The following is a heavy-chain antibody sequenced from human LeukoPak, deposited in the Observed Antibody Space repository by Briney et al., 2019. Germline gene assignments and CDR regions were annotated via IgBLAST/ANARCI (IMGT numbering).Heavy chain of an antibody. CDR3: VRDHSGYFDY. V-gene: IGHV1-18*01. J-gene: IGHJ4*02. CDR1: GYTFTSYG. CDR2: ISAYNGNT. Sequence: ASVKVSCKASGYTFTSYGISWVRQAPGQGLEWMGWISAYNGNTNYAQKLQGRVAMTIDTSTSTAYMELRSLRSDDTAVYYCVRDHSGYFDYWGQGTLVTVSS.